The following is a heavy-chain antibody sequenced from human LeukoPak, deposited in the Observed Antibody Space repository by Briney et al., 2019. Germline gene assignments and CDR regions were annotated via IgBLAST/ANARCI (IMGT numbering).Heavy chain of an antibody. CDR2: TRPDGSGT. CDR3: ARDGGLNPHFDF. CDR1: GFTFRNDW. D-gene: IGHD3-16*01. Sequence: GGSLRLSCAASGFTFRNDWMRWVRQAPGKGLEWVARTRPDGSGTYYADSVRGRFTISRDNAKNLLFLQMNSLRAEDTAVYYCARDGGLNPHFDFWGQGTLVTVSS. J-gene: IGHJ4*02. V-gene: IGHV3-7*01.